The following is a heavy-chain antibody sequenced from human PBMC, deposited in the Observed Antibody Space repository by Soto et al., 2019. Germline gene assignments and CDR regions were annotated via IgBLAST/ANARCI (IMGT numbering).Heavy chain of an antibody. D-gene: IGHD1-26*01. CDR2: IVVGSGNT. CDR3: AALFHSGSYSVYYYYGMDV. Sequence: SVKVSCKASGFTFTSSAVQWVRQARGQRLEWIGWIVVGSGNTNYAQKFQERVTITRDMSTSTAYMELSSLRSEDTAVYYCAALFHSGSYSVYYYYGMDVWGQGTTVTVSS. CDR1: GFTFTSSA. J-gene: IGHJ6*02. V-gene: IGHV1-58*01.